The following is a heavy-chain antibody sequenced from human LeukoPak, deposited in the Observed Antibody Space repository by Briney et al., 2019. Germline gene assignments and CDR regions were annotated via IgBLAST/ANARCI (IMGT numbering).Heavy chain of an antibody. D-gene: IGHD2-15*01. Sequence: PSETLSLTCTVSGGSISSYYWSWIRQPPGKGLEWIGYIYYSGSTNYNPSLKSRVTISVDTSKNQFSLKLSSVTAADTAVYYCARVGYCSGGSCFSSPRFDPWGQGTLVTVSS. CDR1: GGSISSYY. CDR3: ARVGYCSGGSCFSSPRFDP. CDR2: IYYSGST. V-gene: IGHV4-59*01. J-gene: IGHJ5*02.